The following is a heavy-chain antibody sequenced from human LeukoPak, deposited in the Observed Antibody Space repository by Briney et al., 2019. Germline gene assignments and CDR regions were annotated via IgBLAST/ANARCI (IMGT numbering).Heavy chain of an antibody. CDR1: GFTVANKY. CDR2: IYTSGST. V-gene: IGHV3-53*01. J-gene: IGHJ3*02. Sequence: GGSLRLSCAASGFTVANKYMSWVRQAPGKGLEWGSIIYTSGSTFYAAAVRGRFTTSRDNSKNTLDLQMNGVRTEDTAVYYCVHPTLTGGFDIWGQGTMVTVSS. CDR3: VHPTLTGGFDI. D-gene: IGHD2-8*02.